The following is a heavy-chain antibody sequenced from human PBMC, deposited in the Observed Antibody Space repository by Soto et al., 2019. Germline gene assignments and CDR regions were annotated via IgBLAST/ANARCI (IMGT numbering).Heavy chain of an antibody. V-gene: IGHV1-3*01. CDR1: GYTFTSYG. D-gene: IGHD3-10*01. CDR3: ARDFMARGRDSNWFDP. CDR2: INAANGDT. Sequence: GASVKVSCKASGYTFTSYGIHWVRQAPGQRLEWMGWINAANGDTKYSPKFQGRFTISRDNAKNTLYLQMDSLRAEDTAVYYCARDFMARGRDSNWFDPWGQGTVVTVSS. J-gene: IGHJ5*02.